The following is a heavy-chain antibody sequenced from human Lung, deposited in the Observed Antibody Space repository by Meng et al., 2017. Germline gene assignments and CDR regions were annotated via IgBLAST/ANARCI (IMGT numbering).Heavy chain of an antibody. J-gene: IGHJ4*02. V-gene: IGHV3-53*04. D-gene: IGHD2/OR15-2a*01. Sequence: GESLKISCVVSGFAVSSNYMSWVRQAPGKGLEWVSVIYSGGSTYYADSVKGRFTISRHNSQNTLYLQMNSLRAEDTAAYYCAAGYYYLQDWGQGTLVTVAS. CDR3: AAGYYYLQD. CDR2: IYSGGST. CDR1: GFAVSSNY.